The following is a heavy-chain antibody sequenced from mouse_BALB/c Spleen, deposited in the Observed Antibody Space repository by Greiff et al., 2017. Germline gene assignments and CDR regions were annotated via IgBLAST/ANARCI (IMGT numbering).Heavy chain of an antibody. D-gene: IGHD2-14*01. J-gene: IGHJ3*01. CDR1: GYTFTSYT. CDR3: ARPYYRYDEAAY. V-gene: IGHV1-4*01. CDR2: INPSSGYT. Sequence: LVESGAELARPGASVKMSCKASGYTFTSYTMHWVKQRPGQGLEWIGYINPSSGYTNYNQKFKDKATLTADKSSSTAYMQLSSLTSEDSAVYYCARPYYRYDEAAYWGQGTLVTVSA.